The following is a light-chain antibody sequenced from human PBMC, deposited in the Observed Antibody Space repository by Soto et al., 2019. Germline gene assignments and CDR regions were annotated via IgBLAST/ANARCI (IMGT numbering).Light chain of an antibody. V-gene: IGKV1-33*01. CDR2: GAS. CDR3: QQYENPPYT. CDR1: QHITNN. J-gene: IGKJ2*01. Sequence: DIQMTQSPSSLSASVGDRVTITCQASQHITNNLNWYQQKPGRVPKLLIHGASNLQTGVPSRFSGGGSGTDFAFTISSLQPEDTATYHCQQYENPPYTFGQGTKLEIK.